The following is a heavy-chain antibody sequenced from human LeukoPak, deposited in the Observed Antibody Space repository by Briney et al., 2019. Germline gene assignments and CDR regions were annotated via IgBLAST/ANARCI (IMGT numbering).Heavy chain of an antibody. CDR2: ISSGGSTI. V-gene: IGHV3-11*04. CDR3: ARDLPHTLYTYHHHPYYFDY. CDR1: GFTFSDYY. Sequence: PGGSLRLSCAASGFTFSDYYMSWIRQAPGKGLEWISYISSGGSTIYYADSVRGQFTISRDNAKNSLYLQMNSLRAEDTAVYYCARDLPHTLYTYHHHPYYFDYWGQGTLVTVSS. D-gene: IGHD2-2*01. J-gene: IGHJ4*02.